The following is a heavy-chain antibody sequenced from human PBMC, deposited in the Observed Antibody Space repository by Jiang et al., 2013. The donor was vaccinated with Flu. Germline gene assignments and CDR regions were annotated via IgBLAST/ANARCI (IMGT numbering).Heavy chain of an antibody. V-gene: IGHV3-30-3*01. CDR2: ISYDGSNK. J-gene: IGHJ4*02. Sequence: QLVESGGDVVQPGRSLRLSCAASGFTFRNYALHWVRQAPGKGLEWVSVISYDGSNKYYADSVKGRFTISRDYSKNTLYLQMNSLRAEDTAIYYCARDYYDSSDYVVAYWGQGTLVTITS. D-gene: IGHD3-22*01. CDR1: GFTFRNYA. CDR3: ARDYYDSSDYVVAY.